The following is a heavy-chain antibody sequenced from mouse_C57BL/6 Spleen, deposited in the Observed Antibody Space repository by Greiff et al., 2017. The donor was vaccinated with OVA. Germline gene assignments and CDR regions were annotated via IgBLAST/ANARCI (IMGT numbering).Heavy chain of an antibody. CDR2: IYPGSGNT. CDR1: GYTFTDYY. J-gene: IGHJ3*01. CDR3: ARSSNSWFAY. Sequence: QVQLQQSGAELVRPGASVKLSCKASGYTFTDYYINWVKQRPGQGLEWIARIYPGSGNTYYNEKFKGKATLTAEKSSSTAYMQLSSLTSEDSAVYFCARSSNSWFAYWGQGTLVTVSA. V-gene: IGHV1-76*01. D-gene: IGHD2-5*01.